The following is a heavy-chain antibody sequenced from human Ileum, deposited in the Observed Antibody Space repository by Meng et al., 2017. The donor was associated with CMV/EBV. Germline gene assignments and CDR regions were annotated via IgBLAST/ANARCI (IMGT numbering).Heavy chain of an antibody. CDR1: GGSFSGYY. Sequence: SETLSLTCAVYGGSFSGYYWSWIRQPPGKGLEWIWEINHSGSTNYNPSLKSRVTISVDTSKNQFSLKLSSVTAADTAVYYCARYKMVYATTWFDPWGQGTLVTVSS. CDR3: ARYKMVYATTWFDP. D-gene: IGHD2-8*01. V-gene: IGHV4-34*01. J-gene: IGHJ5*02. CDR2: INHSGST.